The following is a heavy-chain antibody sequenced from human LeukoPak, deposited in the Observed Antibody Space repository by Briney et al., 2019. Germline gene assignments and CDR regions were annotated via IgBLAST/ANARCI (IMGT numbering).Heavy chain of an antibody. D-gene: IGHD5-24*01. CDR2: ISYDGSNI. J-gene: IGHJ4*02. V-gene: IGHV3-30-3*01. Sequence: GGSLRLSCAASGFTFSSYSMHWVRQAPGKGLEWVAVISYDGSNIHYADSVKGRFTISRDNSKNTLYLQMNSLRPEDTAVYYCVRDSDSVVRGYFDYWGQGTLVTVSS. CDR1: GFTFSSYS. CDR3: VRDSDSVVRGYFDY.